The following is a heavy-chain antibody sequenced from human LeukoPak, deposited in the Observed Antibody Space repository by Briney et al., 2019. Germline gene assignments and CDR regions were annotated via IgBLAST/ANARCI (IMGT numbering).Heavy chain of an antibody. J-gene: IGHJ4*02. CDR2: IRPEGTTT. CDR3: ARDLDWILFDY. Sequence: GGSLRLSCAASGFTFDDYGMSWVRQVPGKGLVWVARIRPEGTTTAYADSVKGRFTISRDNAKNTLFLQMNSLSAEDTAVYYCARDLDWILFDYWGQGTLVTVSS. D-gene: IGHD3-9*01. CDR1: GFTFDDYG. V-gene: IGHV3-74*03.